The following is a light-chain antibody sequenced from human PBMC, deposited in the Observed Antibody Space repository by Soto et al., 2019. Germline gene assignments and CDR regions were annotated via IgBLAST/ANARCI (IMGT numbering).Light chain of an antibody. Sequence: EIVLTQSPATLSLSPGERATLSCRASQSVSSSLAWYQQKPGQAPRLLIYDASSRATDIPARFSGSGSGTEFTLTISSLEPEDFAVYYCQQRSNWPLTFGGGTKVEIK. CDR2: DAS. CDR3: QQRSNWPLT. CDR1: QSVSSS. V-gene: IGKV3-11*01. J-gene: IGKJ4*01.